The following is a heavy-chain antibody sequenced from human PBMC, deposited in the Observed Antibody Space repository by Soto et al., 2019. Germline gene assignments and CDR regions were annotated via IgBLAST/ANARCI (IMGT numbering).Heavy chain of an antibody. V-gene: IGHV1-24*01. CDR2: FDPEDGET. D-gene: IGHD3-10*01. Sequence: GASVKVSCKVSGYTLTELSMHWVRQAPGKGLEWMGGFDPEDGETIYAQKFQGRVTMTEDTSTDTAYMELSGVRSDDTAVYYCAGDGEWFGESFEYWGQGTPVTVSS. J-gene: IGHJ4*02. CDR1: GYTLTELS. CDR3: AGDGEWFGESFEY.